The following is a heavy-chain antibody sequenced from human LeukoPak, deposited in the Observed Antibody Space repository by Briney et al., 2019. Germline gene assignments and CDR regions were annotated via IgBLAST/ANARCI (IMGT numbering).Heavy chain of an antibody. D-gene: IGHD2-2*01. V-gene: IGHV3-30*04. Sequence: PGGSLRLSCAASGFTFSSYAMHWVRQAPGKGLEWVAVISYDGSNKYYADSVKGRFTISRDNSKNTLYLQMNSLRAEDTAVYYCAKVGEYQLLLYAFDMWGQGTMVTVSS. CDR2: ISYDGSNK. CDR1: GFTFSSYA. CDR3: AKVGEYQLLLYAFDM. J-gene: IGHJ3*02.